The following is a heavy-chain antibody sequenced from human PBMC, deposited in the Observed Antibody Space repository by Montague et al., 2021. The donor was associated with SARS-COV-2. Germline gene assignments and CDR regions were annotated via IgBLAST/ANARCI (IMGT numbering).Heavy chain of an antibody. CDR1: GGSFNDYY. Sequence: SETLSLTCAVYGGSFNDYYWSWIRQPPGKGLEWIGQINHSGSTNYNPSLKSRVTISVDTSKNQFSLKLRSMTAADTAVYYCARGRVGITMRLVFIGYSYYLDDWGQGTPVTVSS. D-gene: IGHD3-22*01. V-gene: IGHV4-34*01. CDR3: ARGRVGITMRLVFIGYSYYLDD. CDR2: INHSGST. J-gene: IGHJ4*03.